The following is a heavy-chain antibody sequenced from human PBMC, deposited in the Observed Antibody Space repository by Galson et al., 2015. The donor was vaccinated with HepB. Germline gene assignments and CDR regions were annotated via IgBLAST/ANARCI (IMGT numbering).Heavy chain of an antibody. CDR1: GYIFTESV. CDR3: ARDLPANSRPIYYMDV. J-gene: IGHJ6*03. D-gene: IGHD2-21*01. Sequence: SVKVSCKASGYIFTESVMHWVRQAPGQGLEWMGGINVGSVNTRYSEKFRGRVTFTRDTSANTVVMELSSLISEDTAVYYCARDLPANSRPIYYMDVWGKGTTVTVSS. CDR2: INVGSVNT. V-gene: IGHV1-3*01.